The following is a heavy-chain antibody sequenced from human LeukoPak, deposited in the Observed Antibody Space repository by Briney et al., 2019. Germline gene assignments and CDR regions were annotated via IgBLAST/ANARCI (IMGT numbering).Heavy chain of an antibody. V-gene: IGHV5-51*01. D-gene: IGHD3-3*01. CDR3: ARQNDFRLDY. J-gene: IGHJ4*02. Sequence: GESLKISCKGSGYTFSSYWIGWVRQMPGKGLEWMGIIYPGDSDTRYSPSLQGQVSISVDTSIGTAYLQWSSLKASDTAIYYCARQNDFRLDYWGQGTLVTVSS. CDR1: GYTFSSYW. CDR2: IYPGDSDT.